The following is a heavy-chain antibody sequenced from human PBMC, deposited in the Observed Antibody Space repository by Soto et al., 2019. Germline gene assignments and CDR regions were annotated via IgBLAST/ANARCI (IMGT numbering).Heavy chain of an antibody. CDR1: GASISGFY. J-gene: IGHJ5*02. CDR3: VRDGTKTLRDWFDP. Sequence: PSETLSLTYTVSGASISGFYWSWIRKSAGKGLEWIGRIYATGTTDYNPSLKSRVMMSVDTSKKQFSLKLRSATAADTAVYYCVRDGTKTLRDWFDPWGQGISVTVSS. CDR2: IYATGTT. D-gene: IGHD1-1*01. V-gene: IGHV4-4*07.